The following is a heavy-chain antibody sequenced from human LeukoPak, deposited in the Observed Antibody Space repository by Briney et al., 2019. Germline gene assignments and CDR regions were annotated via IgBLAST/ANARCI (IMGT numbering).Heavy chain of an antibody. CDR1: GFTFSSYA. Sequence: PGGSLRLSCAASGFTFSSYAMHWVRQAPGKGLEWVAVISYDGSNKYYADSVKGRFTISRDNSKNTLYLQMNSLRAEDTAVYYCARSYSSGWYTDYWGQGTLVTVSS. V-gene: IGHV3-30-3*01. J-gene: IGHJ4*02. D-gene: IGHD6-19*01. CDR2: ISYDGSNK. CDR3: ARSYSSGWYTDY.